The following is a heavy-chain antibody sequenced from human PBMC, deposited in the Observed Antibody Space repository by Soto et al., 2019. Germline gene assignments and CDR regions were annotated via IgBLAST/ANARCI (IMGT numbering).Heavy chain of an antibody. V-gene: IGHV4-34*01. CDR1: GGSFRDFY. J-gene: IGHJ6*02. CDR2: INHSGDT. Sequence: QVQLQQWGAGLLRPSETLSLTCAVYGGSFRDFYWSWLRQTPEKGLEWIGEINHSGDTKYNPSLESRVTISVDTSKNQFSLQVNFVTPAYTAVDYCARTGGMDVWGPGAKVTVSS. CDR3: ARTGGMDV.